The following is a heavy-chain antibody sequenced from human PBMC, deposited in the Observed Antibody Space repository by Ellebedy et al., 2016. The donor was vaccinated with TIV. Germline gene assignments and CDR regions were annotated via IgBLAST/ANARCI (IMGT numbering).Heavy chain of an antibody. CDR2: IGFTESTI. CDR1: GFTFSAYY. CDR3: ARYHVPQAVMGWFEP. Sequence: GGSLRLXCAASGFTFSAYYMTWIRQAPGKGLEWISYIGFTESTIYYADSVKGRFTISRDNAKRSVYMQMNSLRAEDTAIYYCARYHVPQAVMGWFEPWGQGTLVTVSS. J-gene: IGHJ5*02. D-gene: IGHD2-21*01. V-gene: IGHV3-11*01.